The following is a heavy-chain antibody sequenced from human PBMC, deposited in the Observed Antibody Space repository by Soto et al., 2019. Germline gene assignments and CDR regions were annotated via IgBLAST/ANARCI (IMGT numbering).Heavy chain of an antibody. Sequence: EVQLLVSGGGLVQPGGSLRLSCAASGFTFSSYAMSWVRQAPGKGLEWVSAISGSGGSTYYADSVKGRFTISRDNSKNTLYLQMNSLRAEDTAVYYCAKGSVATNYYYYYYGMDVWGQGTTVTVSS. J-gene: IGHJ6*02. V-gene: IGHV3-23*01. D-gene: IGHD5-12*01. CDR2: ISGSGGST. CDR3: AKGSVATNYYYYYYGMDV. CDR1: GFTFSSYA.